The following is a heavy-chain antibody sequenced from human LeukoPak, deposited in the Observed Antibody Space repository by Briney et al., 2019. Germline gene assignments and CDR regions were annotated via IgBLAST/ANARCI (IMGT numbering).Heavy chain of an antibody. Sequence: GASVKVSCKASGYTFTSYYMHWVRQAPGQGLEWMGIINPSGGSTSYAQKFQGRVTLTRDMSTSTVYMELSSLRSEDTAVYYCARDQIAAAGSFDYWGQGTLVTVSS. CDR1: GYTFTSYY. J-gene: IGHJ4*02. V-gene: IGHV1-46*01. CDR3: ARDQIAAAGSFDY. CDR2: INPSGGST. D-gene: IGHD6-13*01.